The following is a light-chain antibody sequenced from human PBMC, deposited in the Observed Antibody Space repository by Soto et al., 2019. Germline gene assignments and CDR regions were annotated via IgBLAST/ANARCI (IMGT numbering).Light chain of an antibody. CDR2: AAS. J-gene: IGKJ5*01. V-gene: IGKV1-39*01. Sequence: DIQMTQSPSSLSASVGDRVTITCRASESINRHLNWYQQKPGKAPKLLIYAASSLQNGVPSMFSGSGSGTDFTLTISNLQPEDLATYYWQLSYSTLSITFGQGTRLEIK. CDR1: ESINRH. CDR3: QLSYSTLSIT.